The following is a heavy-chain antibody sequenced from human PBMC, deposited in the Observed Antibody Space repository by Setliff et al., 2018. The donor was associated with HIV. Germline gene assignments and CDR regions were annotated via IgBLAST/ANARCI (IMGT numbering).Heavy chain of an antibody. J-gene: IGHJ5*02. CDR1: GGSISDYY. Sequence: LSLTCTVSGGSISDYYWSCIRQPPGKGLGWLGYLYYGRSSKYNPSLESRVTISGHTSKNQFSLKLNSVTAADTAIYYCARHYEYLESSWLDPWGQGTQVTVSS. D-gene: IGHD3-3*01. CDR3: ARHYEYLESSWLDP. CDR2: LYYGRSS. V-gene: IGHV4-59*08.